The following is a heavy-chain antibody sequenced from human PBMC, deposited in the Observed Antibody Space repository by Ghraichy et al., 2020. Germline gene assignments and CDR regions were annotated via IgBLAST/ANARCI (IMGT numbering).Heavy chain of an antibody. Sequence: ASVKVSCKASGYTFTSYGISWVRQAPGQGLEWMGWISAYNGNTNYAQKLQGRVTMTTDTSTSTAYMELRSLRSDDTAVYYCAREAYDYVWGSFSYYYYYMDVWGKGTTVTVSS. D-gene: IGHD3-16*01. CDR1: GYTFTSYG. J-gene: IGHJ6*03. CDR2: ISAYNGNT. CDR3: AREAYDYVWGSFSYYYYYMDV. V-gene: IGHV1-18*04.